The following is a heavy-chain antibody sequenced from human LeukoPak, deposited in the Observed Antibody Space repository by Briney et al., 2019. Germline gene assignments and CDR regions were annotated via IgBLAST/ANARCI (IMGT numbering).Heavy chain of an antibody. CDR2: TYTSGST. D-gene: IGHD5-18*01. J-gene: IGHJ6*03. CDR1: GGSISSGSYY. V-gene: IGHV4-61*02. Sequence: SQTLSLTCTVSGGSISSGSYYWSWIRQPAGKGLEWIGRTYTSGSTNYNPSLKSRVTISVDTSKNQFSLKLSSVTAADTAVYYCARSGYSYGFYYYYYMDVWGKGTTVTVSS. CDR3: ARSGYSYGFYYYYYMDV.